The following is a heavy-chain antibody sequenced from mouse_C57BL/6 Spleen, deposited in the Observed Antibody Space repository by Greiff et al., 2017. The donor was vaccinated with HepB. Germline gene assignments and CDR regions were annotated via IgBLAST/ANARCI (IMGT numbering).Heavy chain of an antibody. J-gene: IGHJ4*01. D-gene: IGHD1-1*01. CDR2: INPSSGYT. CDR3: AKGATVVAKEGAMDY. CDR1: GYTFTSYW. Sequence: VQLQQSGAELAKPGASVKLSCKASGYTFTSYWMHWVKQRPGQGLEWIGYINPSSGYTKYNQKFKDKATLTADKSSSTAYMQLSSLTYEDSAVYYCAKGATVVAKEGAMDYWGQGTSVTVSS. V-gene: IGHV1-7*01.